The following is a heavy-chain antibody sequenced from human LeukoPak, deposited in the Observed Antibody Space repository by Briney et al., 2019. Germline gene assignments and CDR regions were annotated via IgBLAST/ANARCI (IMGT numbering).Heavy chain of an antibody. V-gene: IGHV4-34*01. D-gene: IGHD3-22*01. Sequence: PSETLSLTCAVYGGSFSGYYWSLIRQPPGKGLEWIGQINHSGSTNYNPSLKSRVTISVDTSKNQFSLKLSSVTAADTAVYYCARRDSSASYDYWGQGTLVTVSS. CDR2: INHSGST. CDR3: ARRDSSASYDY. CDR1: GGSFSGYY. J-gene: IGHJ4*02.